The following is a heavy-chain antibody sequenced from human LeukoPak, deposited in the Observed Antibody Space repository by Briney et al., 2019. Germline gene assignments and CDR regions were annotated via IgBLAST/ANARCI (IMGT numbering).Heavy chain of an antibody. J-gene: IGHJ3*02. CDR1: GYTFAAYY. D-gene: IGHD3-3*01. Sequence: GASVKVSCKASGYTFAAYYMYWVRQAPGQGLEWMGWIRPNSGVTNYTQKFQGRVTMTRDTSINTAYMELSSLTSDDTAVYFCATWRLHFDIWGQGTMVTVAS. CDR2: IRPNSGVT. CDR3: ATWRLHFDI. V-gene: IGHV1-2*02.